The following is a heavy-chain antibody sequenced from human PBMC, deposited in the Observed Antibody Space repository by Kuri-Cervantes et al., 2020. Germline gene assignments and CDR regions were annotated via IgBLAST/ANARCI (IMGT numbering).Heavy chain of an antibody. D-gene: IGHD2-15*01. CDR1: GGSISSSSYY. CDR2: IYYSGST. J-gene: IGHJ4*02. CDR3: AGGYCSGGSCSFDY. V-gene: IGHV4-39*01. Sequence: SETLSLTCTVSGGSISSSSYYWGWIRQPPGKGLEWIGSIYYSGSTYYNPSLKSRVTISVDTPKNQFSLKLSSVTAADTAVYYCAGGYCSGGSCSFDYWGQGTLVTVSS.